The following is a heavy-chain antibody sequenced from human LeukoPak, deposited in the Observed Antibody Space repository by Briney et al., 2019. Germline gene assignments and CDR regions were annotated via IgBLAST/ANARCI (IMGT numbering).Heavy chain of an antibody. Sequence: SETLSLTCTVSGVSISSGSYYWSWIRQPAGKGLEWIGRIYTSGSTNYNPSLKSRVTISLDTSKNQFSLKLSPVTAADTAVYYCARNNPANRGYYYYMDVWGKGTTVTVSS. V-gene: IGHV4-61*02. J-gene: IGHJ6*03. CDR3: ARNNPANRGYYYYMDV. CDR1: GVSISSGSYY. D-gene: IGHD1-14*01. CDR2: IYTSGST.